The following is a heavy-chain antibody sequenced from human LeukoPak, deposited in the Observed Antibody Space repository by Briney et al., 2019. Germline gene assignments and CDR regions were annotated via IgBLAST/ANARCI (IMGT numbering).Heavy chain of an antibody. D-gene: IGHD6-13*01. CDR3: AHSRARERSSSWYWGWYFDL. Sequence: SGPTLVKPTQTLTLTCTFSGFSLSTSGVGVGWIRQPPGKALEWLALIYWNDDKRYSPSLKSRLTITKDTSKNQVVLTMTNMDPVDTATYYCAHSRARERSSSWYWGWYFDLWGRGTLVTVSS. J-gene: IGHJ2*01. CDR1: GFSLSTSGVG. V-gene: IGHV2-5*01. CDR2: IYWNDDK.